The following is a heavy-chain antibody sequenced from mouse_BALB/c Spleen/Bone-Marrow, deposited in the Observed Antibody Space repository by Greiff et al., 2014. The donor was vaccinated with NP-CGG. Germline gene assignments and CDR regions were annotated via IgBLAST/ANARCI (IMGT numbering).Heavy chain of an antibody. J-gene: IGHJ4*01. CDR3: ARGDWDEAMDY. D-gene: IGHD4-1*01. CDR1: GFTFSSYA. Sequence: EVQLQQSGGGLVKPGGSLKLSCAASGFTFSSYAMSWVRQTPEKRLEWVATINSGGSYTYYPDSVKGRFTISRDNAKNTLYLQMSSLRSEDTAMYYCARGDWDEAMDYWGQGTSVTVPT. CDR2: INSGGSYT. V-gene: IGHV5-9-3*01.